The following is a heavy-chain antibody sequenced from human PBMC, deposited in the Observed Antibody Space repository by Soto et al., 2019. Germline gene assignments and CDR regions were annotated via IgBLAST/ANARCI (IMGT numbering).Heavy chain of an antibody. CDR1: GGSIRVDDYY. J-gene: IGHJ5*02. V-gene: IGHV4-30-4*01. CDR3: AGLRYTRIVSDPSARGNHWFEN. CDR2: IYYSGSA. D-gene: IGHD2-21*01. Sequence: SETLSLTCTVSGGSIRVDDYYWSWIRQPPGKGLEWIGYIYYSGSAYYNPSLERRVTMSVDTSKAQFSLKLSSVTAADTAIYFCAGLRYTRIVSDPSARGNHWFENRGKETLLAVSS.